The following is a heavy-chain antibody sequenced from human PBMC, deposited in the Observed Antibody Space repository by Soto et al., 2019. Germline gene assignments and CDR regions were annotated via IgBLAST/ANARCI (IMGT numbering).Heavy chain of an antibody. V-gene: IGHV1-18*01. D-gene: IGHD3-16*01. J-gene: IGHJ3*02. CDR3: AIGITYIWGIYRSGEHNAFDI. CDR1: GYTFTSYG. CDR2: ISAYNGNT. Sequence: ASEKVSCKASGYTFTSYGISWVRQAPGQGLEWMGWISAYNGNTNYAQKHQGRVTMTTDTSTSTAYMELRSLRSDDTAVYYFAIGITYIWGIYRSGEHNAFDIWGQGIMVTV.